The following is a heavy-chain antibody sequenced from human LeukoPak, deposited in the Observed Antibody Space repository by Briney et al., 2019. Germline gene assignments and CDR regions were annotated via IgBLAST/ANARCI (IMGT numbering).Heavy chain of an antibody. D-gene: IGHD3-9*01. CDR3: ARDFAGTRIRYFDWSNQDNDY. CDR1: GCTFTSYY. J-gene: IGHJ4*02. CDR2: INPSGGSS. V-gene: IGHV1-46*01. Sequence: ASVTVSCKASGCTFTSYYMHGVRQAPGQGLEWMGIINPSGGSSSYEQMFRGRVAMTRDMCTSTVYMELSSLRSEDTAVYYCARDFAGTRIRYFDWSNQDNDYWGQGTLVTVSS.